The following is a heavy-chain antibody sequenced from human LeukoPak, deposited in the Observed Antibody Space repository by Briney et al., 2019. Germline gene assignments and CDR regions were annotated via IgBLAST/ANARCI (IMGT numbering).Heavy chain of an antibody. Sequence: VASVKVSCKASGYTFNSYAMHWVRQAHGQRLEWMGWINAGNGNKKYSQKFQRRVTITSDTSASTAYMELSSLRSEDTAVYYCARAHWYFDLWGRGTLVTVSS. CDR2: INAGNGNK. CDR1: GYTFNSYA. CDR3: ARAHWYFDL. V-gene: IGHV1-3*01. J-gene: IGHJ2*01.